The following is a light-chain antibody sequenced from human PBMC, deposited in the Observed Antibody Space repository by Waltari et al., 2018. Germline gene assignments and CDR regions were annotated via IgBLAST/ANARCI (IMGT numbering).Light chain of an antibody. V-gene: IGLV1-40*01. CDR1: SSNIGAGYD. CDR3: QSYDSSLSGSGV. J-gene: IGLJ3*02. CDR2: RNN. Sequence: QSVLTQPPSESGAPGQRVTISCNGSSSNIGAGYDVHWYQQLPGTAPKVLMYRNNNRPSGVPDRFSGSKSGTSASLAITGLQAEDEADYFCQSYDSSLSGSGVFGGGTRLTVL.